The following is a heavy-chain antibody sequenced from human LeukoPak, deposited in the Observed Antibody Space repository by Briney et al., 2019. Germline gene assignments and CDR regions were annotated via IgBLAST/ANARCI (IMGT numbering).Heavy chain of an antibody. CDR3: AKSGYNRFDY. CDR1: GFTFGSSA. V-gene: IGHV3-23*01. D-gene: IGHD5-24*01. CDR2: ISGSGSGGST. Sequence: GGSLRLSCAASGFTFGSSAMSWVRQAPGKGLEWLSSISGSGSGGSTYYADSVKGRFTISRDNSKNTLYLQMNSLRAEDTAVYYCAKSGYNRFDYWGQGTLVTVSS. J-gene: IGHJ4*02.